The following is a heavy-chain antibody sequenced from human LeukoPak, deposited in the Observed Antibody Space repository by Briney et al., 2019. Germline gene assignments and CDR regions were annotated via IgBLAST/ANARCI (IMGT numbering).Heavy chain of an antibody. D-gene: IGHD5-18*01. J-gene: IGHJ4*02. CDR1: GGSFSGYY. Sequence: SETLSLTCAVYGGSFSGYYWSWIRQPPGKGLEWIGEINHSGSTNYNPSLKSRVTISVDTSKNQFSLKLSSVTAADTAVYYCARRYSYDGDFDYWGQGTLVTVSS. CDR2: INHSGST. CDR3: ARRYSYDGDFDY. V-gene: IGHV4-34*01.